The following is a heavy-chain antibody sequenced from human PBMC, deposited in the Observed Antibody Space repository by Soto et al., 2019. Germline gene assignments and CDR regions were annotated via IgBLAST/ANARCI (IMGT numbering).Heavy chain of an antibody. V-gene: IGHV3-33*01. CDR2: IWYDGSNK. D-gene: IGHD2-8*02. CDR1: GFSFSTSG. J-gene: IGHJ5*02. Sequence: QVQLVESGGGVVQPGRSLRLSCTASGFSFSTSGMHWVRQAPGKGLEWVAVIWYDGSNKFYSDSVNGRFTISRDNTGNTLYLQMNSLRSEDTAVYYWARGNVLAGSGGDRFDPWGQGTLVTVSS. CDR3: ARGNVLAGSGGDRFDP.